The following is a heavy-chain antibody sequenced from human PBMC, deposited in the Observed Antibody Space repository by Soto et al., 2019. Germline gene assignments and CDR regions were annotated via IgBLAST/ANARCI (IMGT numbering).Heavy chain of an antibody. CDR3: ARHTGNPYCSSSAYFDY. J-gene: IGHJ4*02. CDR2: IYPSDSDT. D-gene: IGHD6-6*01. Sequence: GESLKISCKGSGYSFTSYWIGWVRQMPGKGLEWMGIIYPSDSDTKYSPSFQGQVTISADKSISTAYLQWSGLKASDTAMYYCARHTGNPYCSSSAYFDYWGQGTLVTVSS. CDR1: GYSFTSYW. V-gene: IGHV5-51*01.